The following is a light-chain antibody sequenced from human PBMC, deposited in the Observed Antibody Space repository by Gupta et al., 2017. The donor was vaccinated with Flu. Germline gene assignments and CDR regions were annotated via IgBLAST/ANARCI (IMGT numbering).Light chain of an antibody. CDR3: QQYNSYPFT. CDR2: KAS. CDR1: QSISSW. J-gene: IGKJ3*01. Sequence: GDRVTITCRASQSISSWLAWYQQKPGKAPKLLIYKASSLESGVPSRFSGSGSGTEFTLTISSLQPDDFATYYCQQYNSYPFTCGPGTKVDIK. V-gene: IGKV1-5*03.